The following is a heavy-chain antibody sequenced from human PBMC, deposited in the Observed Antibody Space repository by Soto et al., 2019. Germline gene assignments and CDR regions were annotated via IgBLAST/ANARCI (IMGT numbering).Heavy chain of an antibody. CDR3: VKGEYYYDSGGYYPFDY. D-gene: IGHD3-22*01. V-gene: IGHV3-64D*06. CDR2: ISINGGST. CDR1: GFTFSIYA. J-gene: IGHJ4*02. Sequence: GGSLRLSCSASGFTFSIYAMHWVRQAPGDGLEYVSSISINGGSTHYADSVKGRFTISRDNSKNTVYLQMSSLRAEDKAVYYCVKGEYYYDSGGYYPFDYWGQGTLVTVSS.